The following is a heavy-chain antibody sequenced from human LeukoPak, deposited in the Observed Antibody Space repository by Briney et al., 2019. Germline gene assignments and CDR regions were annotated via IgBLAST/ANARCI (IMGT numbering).Heavy chain of an antibody. V-gene: IGHV3-74*01. J-gene: IGHJ5*02. CDR2: INSDRSST. CDR3: ARDRGYCSSTSCYSSWFDP. Sequence: PGGSLRLSCAASGITFSSYWMHWVRQAPGKGLVWVSRINSDRSSTSYADSVKGRFTISRDNAKNTLYLQMNSLRAEDTAVYYCARDRGYCSSTSCYSSWFDPWGQGTLVTVSS. CDR1: GITFSSYW. D-gene: IGHD2-2*01.